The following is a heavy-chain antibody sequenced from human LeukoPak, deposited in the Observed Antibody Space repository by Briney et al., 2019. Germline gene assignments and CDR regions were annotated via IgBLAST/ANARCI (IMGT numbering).Heavy chain of an antibody. V-gene: IGHV1-2*02. Sequence: ASVKVSCKVSGYTFTDYYMHWVRQAPGQGLEWMGWINPNSGGTNYAQKFQGRVTMTRDTSISTAYMELIRLRSDDTAVYYCARDLDGSGSSDWGQGTLVTVSS. D-gene: IGHD3-10*01. CDR2: INPNSGGT. J-gene: IGHJ4*02. CDR1: GYTFTDYY. CDR3: ARDLDGSGSSD.